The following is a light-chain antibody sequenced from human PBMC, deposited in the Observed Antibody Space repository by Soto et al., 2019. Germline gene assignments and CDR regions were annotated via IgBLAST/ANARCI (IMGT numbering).Light chain of an antibody. Sequence: QSALTQPPSVSGSPGQSVAISCSGTSSDVGSYNRVSWYQQPPGTAPKLMIYDVSNRPSGVPDRFSGSKPGNTASLTISGLQAEDEADYYCSSFTTSSTYVFGTGTKVTVL. V-gene: IGLV2-18*02. CDR1: SSDVGSYNR. J-gene: IGLJ1*01. CDR2: DVS. CDR3: SSFTTSSTYV.